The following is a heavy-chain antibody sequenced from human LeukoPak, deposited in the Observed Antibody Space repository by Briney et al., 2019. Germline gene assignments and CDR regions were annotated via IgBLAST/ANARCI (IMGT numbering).Heavy chain of an antibody. CDR3: ARRTLYSSSWPYVDY. J-gene: IGHJ4*02. V-gene: IGHV1-18*01. CDR2: ISAYNGNT. CDR1: GYTFTSYG. Sequence: ASVKVSCKASGYTFTSYGISWVRQAPGQGLEWMGWISAYNGNTNYAQKLQGRVTMTTDTSTSTAYMELRSLRSDDTAVYYCARRTLYSSSWPYVDYWGQGTLVTVSS. D-gene: IGHD6-13*01.